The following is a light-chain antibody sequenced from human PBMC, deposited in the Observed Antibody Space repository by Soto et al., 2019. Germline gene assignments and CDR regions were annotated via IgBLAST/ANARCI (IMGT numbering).Light chain of an antibody. CDR3: QQANSFPFT. J-gene: IGKJ3*01. Sequence: DIQMTQSPSSVSASVGDRVTITCRASRGISSWLAWYQQKPGKAPKLLIYAASSLQSGVPSRFSGSGSGTDVTLTMSSLQPEDFATYYCQQANSFPFTFGPGTKVHIK. V-gene: IGKV1-12*02. CDR1: RGISSW. CDR2: AAS.